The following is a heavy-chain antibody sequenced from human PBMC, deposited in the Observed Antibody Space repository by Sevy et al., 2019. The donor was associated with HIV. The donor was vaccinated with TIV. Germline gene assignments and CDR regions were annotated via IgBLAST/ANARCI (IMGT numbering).Heavy chain of an antibody. CDR1: GFTFSSYE. J-gene: IGHJ4*02. V-gene: IGHV3-48*03. CDR2: ISSSGSTI. D-gene: IGHD6-13*01. Sequence: GGSLRLSCAASGFTFSSYEMNWVRQAPGKGLEWVSYISSSGSTIYYADSVKGRFTISRDNAKNSLYLQMNSLRAEDTAVYYCAREPDEAIAAAAYYFDYWGQGTLVTVSS. CDR3: AREPDEAIAAAAYYFDY.